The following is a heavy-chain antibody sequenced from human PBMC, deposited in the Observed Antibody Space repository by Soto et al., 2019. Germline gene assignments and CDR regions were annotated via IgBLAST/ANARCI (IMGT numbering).Heavy chain of an antibody. D-gene: IGHD3-22*01. CDR2: IIPVFGLV. Sequence: QVHLLLQSGAEVKKPGSSVKVSCKASGGTPSNSAISWVRQAPGQGLEWMGGIIPVFGLVKYGQNFQGGVTITADESTNTAYMELSSLRPEDTAVYYCAGGRIVVVGSRAYYGMDVWGQGTTVTVSS. J-gene: IGHJ6*02. V-gene: IGHV1-69*01. CDR3: AGGRIVVVGSRAYYGMDV. CDR1: GGTPSNSA.